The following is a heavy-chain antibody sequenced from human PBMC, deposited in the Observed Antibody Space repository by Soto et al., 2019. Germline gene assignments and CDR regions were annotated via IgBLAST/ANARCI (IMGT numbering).Heavy chain of an antibody. CDR2: IHHSGKT. D-gene: IGHD3-10*01. CDR3: ARDQTGAYYYYGMDV. V-gene: IGHV4-38-2*02. J-gene: IGHJ6*02. CDR1: GYSISSGYY. Sequence: PXGTLSLTCDVSGYSISSGYYWCCIRQPPGEGLEWIGSIHHSGKTYYNPSLKSQVSISLDTSKNRFSLRLTSVTAADTAVYYCARDQTGAYYYYGMDVWGLGTTVTVSS.